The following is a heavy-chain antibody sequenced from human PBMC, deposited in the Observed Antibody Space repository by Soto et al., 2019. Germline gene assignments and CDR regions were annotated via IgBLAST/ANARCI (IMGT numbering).Heavy chain of an antibody. Sequence: EVKLVESGGGLVQPGGSLRLSCAASGFTFSSYWMTWVRQAPGKGLEFVANMNQEGSGKKYVDSGKGRFTISRDNAKNSLDLQMNSLSVEDTAVYYCARDPACGALDRWGQGTRVTVSS. V-gene: IGHV3-7*01. CDR3: ARDPACGALDR. J-gene: IGHJ6*02. D-gene: IGHD3-3*01. CDR2: MNQEGSGK. CDR1: GFTFSSYW.